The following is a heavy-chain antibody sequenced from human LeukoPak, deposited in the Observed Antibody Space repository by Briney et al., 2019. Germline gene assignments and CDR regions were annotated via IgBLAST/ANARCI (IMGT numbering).Heavy chain of an antibody. V-gene: IGHV3-23*01. D-gene: IGHD1-26*01. Sequence: GGSLRLSCAASGFTFSSYAMSWVRQAPGKGLEWVSALSGSGGSTYYAGSVKGRFTISRDNSQNTLYLQVNSLRAEDTAVYYCAQHGAPQSWSAFDIWGQGTMVTVSS. CDR2: LSGSGGST. CDR3: AQHGAPQSWSAFDI. CDR1: GFTFSSYA. J-gene: IGHJ3*02.